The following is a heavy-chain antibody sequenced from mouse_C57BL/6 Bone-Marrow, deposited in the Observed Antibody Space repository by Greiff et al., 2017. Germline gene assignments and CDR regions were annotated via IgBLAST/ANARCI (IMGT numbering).Heavy chain of an antibody. CDR3: ARISEYYFDY. CDR2: IDPSDSYT. V-gene: IGHV1-50*01. Sequence: VKLQQPGAELVKPGASVKLSCKASGYTFTSYWMQWVKQRPGQGLEWIGEIDPSDSYTNYNQKFKGKATLAVDTSSSTAYMQLSSLTSEDSAVYYCARISEYYFDYWGQGTTLTVSS. CDR1: GYTFTSYW. J-gene: IGHJ2*01.